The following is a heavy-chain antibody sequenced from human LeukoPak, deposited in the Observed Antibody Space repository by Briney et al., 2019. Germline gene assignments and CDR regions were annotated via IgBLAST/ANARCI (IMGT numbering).Heavy chain of an antibody. CDR3: AGAIVVVPAASLVY. Sequence: PGRSLRLSCAASGFTFSSYAMHWVRQAPGKGLEWVAVISYDGSNKYYADSVKGRFTISRDNSKNPLYLQMNSLRAEDTAVYYCAGAIVVVPAASLVYWGQGTLVTVSS. V-gene: IGHV3-30-3*01. J-gene: IGHJ4*02. CDR2: ISYDGSNK. D-gene: IGHD2-2*01. CDR1: GFTFSSYA.